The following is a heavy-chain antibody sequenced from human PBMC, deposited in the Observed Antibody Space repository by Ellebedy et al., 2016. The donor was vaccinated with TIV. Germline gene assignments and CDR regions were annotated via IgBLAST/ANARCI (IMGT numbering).Heavy chain of an antibody. V-gene: IGHV4-39*01. D-gene: IGHD3-9*01. Sequence: MPSETLSLTCDVSGGFVNSSRHYWAWIRQPPGKGLEWIGSVYYSGSPYHNPSFKSRVTLSADTSKNQFSLNLRTVTAADTAVYYCARIDSWQPIDDWGQGILVTISS. J-gene: IGHJ4*02. CDR3: ARIDSWQPIDD. CDR1: GGFVNSSRHY. CDR2: VYYSGSP.